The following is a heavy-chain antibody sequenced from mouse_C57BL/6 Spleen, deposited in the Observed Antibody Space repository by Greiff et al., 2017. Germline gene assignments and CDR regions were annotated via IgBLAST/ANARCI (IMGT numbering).Heavy chain of an antibody. CDR3: TRENGSLYYFDY. J-gene: IGHJ2*01. V-gene: IGHV5-9-1*02. D-gene: IGHD1-1*01. CDR1: GFTFSSYA. CDR2: ISRGGDYI. Sequence: EVKLMESGEGLVKPGGSLKLSCAASGFTFSSYAMSWVRQTPEKRLEWVAYISRGGDYIYYADTVKGRFTISRDNARNTLYLQMSSLKSEDTAMYYCTRENGSLYYFDYWGQGTTLTVSS.